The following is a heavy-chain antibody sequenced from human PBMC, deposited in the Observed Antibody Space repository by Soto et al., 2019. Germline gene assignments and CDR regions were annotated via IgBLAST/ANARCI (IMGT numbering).Heavy chain of an antibody. V-gene: IGHV4-39*01. CDR1: GGSISSSSYY. D-gene: IGHD5-12*01. CDR2: IYYSGST. J-gene: IGHJ3*02. CDR3: ARHVAWGSGYEDDAFDI. Sequence: SETLSLTCTVSGGSISSSSYYWGWIRQPPGKGLEWIGSIYYSGSTYYNPSLKSRVTISVDTSKNQFSLKLSSVTAADTAVYYCARHVAWGSGYEDDAFDIWGQGTMVTVSS.